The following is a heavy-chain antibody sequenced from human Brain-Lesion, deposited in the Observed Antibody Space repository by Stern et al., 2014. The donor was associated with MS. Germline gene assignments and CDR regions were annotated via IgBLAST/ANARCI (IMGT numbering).Heavy chain of an antibody. CDR1: GYIFTGYY. J-gene: IGHJ6*02. V-gene: IGHV1-2*02. D-gene: IGHD3-3*01. CDR2: INTNTGGT. CDR3: ARDQRGITIFGVVTDYYYLGMDV. Sequence: QVQLVQSGAEVKKPGASVKVSCKTSGYIFTGYYIHWVRQAPGQGLEWLGWINTNTGGTKDAQKFQGRVTMSRDTSISTAYVELSSLTSDDTAVYYCARDQRGITIFGVVTDYYYLGMDVWGQGTTVTVSS.